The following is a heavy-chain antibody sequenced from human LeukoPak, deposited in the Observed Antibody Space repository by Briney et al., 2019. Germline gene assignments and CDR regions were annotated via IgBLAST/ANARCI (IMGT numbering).Heavy chain of an antibody. Sequence: SETLSLTCTVSGGSISSSSYYWGWIRQPPGEGLEWIGSIYYSGSTYYNPSLKSRVTISVDTSKNQFSLKLSSVTAADTAVYYCARTRLVDPFDYWGQGTLVTVSS. CDR1: GGSISSSSYY. CDR3: ARTRLVDPFDY. J-gene: IGHJ4*02. V-gene: IGHV4-39*01. CDR2: IYYSGST. D-gene: IGHD6-19*01.